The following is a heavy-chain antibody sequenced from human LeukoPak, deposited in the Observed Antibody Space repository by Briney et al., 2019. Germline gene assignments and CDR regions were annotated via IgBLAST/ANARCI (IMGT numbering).Heavy chain of an antibody. D-gene: IGHD1-26*01. J-gene: IGHJ4*02. V-gene: IGHV3-23*01. CDR2: IHGSSDTT. CDR3: ARISGSRAWDFDY. Sequence: EGSLRLSCAASAFTFSSYAMSWVRQAPGKGLEWVSTIHGSSDTTYYADSVKGRFTISRDNSKNTLFLQMNSLRAEDTAVYYCARISGSRAWDFDYWGQGTLVTVSS. CDR1: AFTFSSYA.